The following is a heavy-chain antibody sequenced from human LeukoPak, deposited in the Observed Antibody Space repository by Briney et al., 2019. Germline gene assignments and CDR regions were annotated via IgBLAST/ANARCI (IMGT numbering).Heavy chain of an antibody. V-gene: IGHV6-1*01. CDR3: ARGPNNWFDP. Sequence: PSQTLSLTCAISGDSVSSNSATWSWIRQSPSRSLEWLGRTYYRSKRYNDYAVSVKSRITFNPDTSKNQFSLQLNSVTPEDTAVYYCARGPNNWFDPWGQGTLVTVSS. CDR2: TYYRSKRYN. CDR1: GDSVSSNSAT. J-gene: IGHJ5*02.